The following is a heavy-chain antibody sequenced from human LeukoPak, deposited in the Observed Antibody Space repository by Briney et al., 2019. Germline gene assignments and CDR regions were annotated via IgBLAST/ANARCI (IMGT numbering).Heavy chain of an antibody. Sequence: GGSLRLSCAVSGFTFTDTYMTWIRQAPGKGLESLSYISPSGTDISYADSVKGRFTISRDNAKNSLYLQMNSLRAEDTAVYYCARGLSSGWTRGGKWFDPWGQGTLVTVSS. CDR2: ISPSGTDI. CDR1: GFTFTDTY. D-gene: IGHD6-19*01. V-gene: IGHV3-11*01. J-gene: IGHJ5*02. CDR3: ARGLSSGWTRGGKWFDP.